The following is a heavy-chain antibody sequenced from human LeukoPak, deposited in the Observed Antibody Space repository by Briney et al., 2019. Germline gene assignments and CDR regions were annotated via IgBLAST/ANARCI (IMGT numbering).Heavy chain of an antibody. CDR1: GGTFSSYA. Sequence: SVKVSCKASGGTFSSYAISWVRQAPGQGLEWMGGIIPIFGTANYAQKFQGRVTITADESTSTAYMELSSLRSEDTAVYYCARRVLRRGYSGYGGLDYWGQGTLVTVSS. CDR2: IIPIFGTA. CDR3: ARRVLRRGYSGYGGLDY. D-gene: IGHD5-12*01. J-gene: IGHJ4*02. V-gene: IGHV1-69*13.